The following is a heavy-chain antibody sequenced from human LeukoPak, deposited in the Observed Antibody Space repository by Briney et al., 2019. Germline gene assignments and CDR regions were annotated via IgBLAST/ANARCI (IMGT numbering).Heavy chain of an antibody. CDR2: IKQDGSEK. CDR1: GFTFSSYW. V-gene: IGHV3-7*03. J-gene: IGHJ6*04. CDR3: ARDGLRPPFVGGMDV. D-gene: IGHD5-18*01. Sequence: GGSLRLSCAASGFTFSSYWMSCVRQAPGKGLEWVANIKQDGSEKYYVDSVKGRFTISRDNAKNSLYLQMNSLRAEDTAVYYCARDGLRPPFVGGMDVWGKGTTVTVSS.